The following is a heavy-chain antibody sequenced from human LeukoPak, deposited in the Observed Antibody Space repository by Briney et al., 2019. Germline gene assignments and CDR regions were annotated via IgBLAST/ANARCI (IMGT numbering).Heavy chain of an antibody. CDR3: ARAPYSGSLDY. Sequence: ASVKVSCKASGGTFSTFGISWVRQAPGQGLEWMGGIIPMSGTVNNAQKFQGRVTMTRDTSTSTVYMELSSLRSEDTAVYYCARAPYSGSLDYWGQGTLVTVSS. J-gene: IGHJ4*02. V-gene: IGHV1-69*05. CDR2: IIPMSGTV. D-gene: IGHD1-26*01. CDR1: GGTFSTFG.